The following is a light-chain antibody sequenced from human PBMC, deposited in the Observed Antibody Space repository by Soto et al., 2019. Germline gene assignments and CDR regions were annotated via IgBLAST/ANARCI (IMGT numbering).Light chain of an antibody. J-gene: IGLJ1*01. CDR1: SSGIRDYNY. V-gene: IGLV2-14*01. Sequence: QSVLTQPASVSGSPGQSITISCTGTSSGIRDYNYVSWYQQLPGNTPKLIMYEVSNRPSGISNRFSGSKSGNTASLTISGLQAEDEADYYCSSKSPDFFGTGTKVTVL. CDR3: SSKSPDF. CDR2: EVS.